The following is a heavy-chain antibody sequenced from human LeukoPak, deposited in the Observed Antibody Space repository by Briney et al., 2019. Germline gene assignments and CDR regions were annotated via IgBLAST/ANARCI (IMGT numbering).Heavy chain of an antibody. CDR1: VGTFSSYA. Sequence: SVTVSCMASVGTFSSYAISWVRQAPGQGHEWMGGIIPIFGTANYAQKFQGRVTITADESTSTAYMELRSLRSEDTAVYYCARDRTLRLGEFAPFDYWGQGTLVTVSS. CDR3: ARDRTLRLGEFAPFDY. V-gene: IGHV1-69*13. CDR2: IIPIFGTA. J-gene: IGHJ4*02. D-gene: IGHD3-16*01.